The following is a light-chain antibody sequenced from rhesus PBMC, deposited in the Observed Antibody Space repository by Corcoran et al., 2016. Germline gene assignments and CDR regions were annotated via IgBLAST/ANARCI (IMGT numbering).Light chain of an antibody. J-gene: IGLJ1*01. CDR2: DVS. V-gene: IGLV2-23*01. CDR3: SSYAGSNTYI. CDR1: SSDIGGYNY. Sequence: QAALTQPPSVSGSPGQSVTISCTGTSSDIGGYNYVSWYQQHPGKAPKLMIYDVSKRPSGVSDRFSGSKSGNTASLTISGLQAADEADYYCSSYAGSNTYIFGAGTRLTVL.